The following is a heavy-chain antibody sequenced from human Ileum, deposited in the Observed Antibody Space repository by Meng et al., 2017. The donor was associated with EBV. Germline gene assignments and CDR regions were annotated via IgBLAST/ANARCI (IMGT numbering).Heavy chain of an antibody. Sequence: LRESGPGLVKPSGTLSLTGTVSGDSISSDIWWSWVRQPPGKGLEWIGEVYHRGDTNYNPSLKSRVDISVDKSKNQFYLSLFSVTAADTAVYYCGRDQGRELINHWGQGTLVTVSS. V-gene: IGHV4-4*02. D-gene: IGHD1-7*01. CDR2: VYHRGDT. J-gene: IGHJ4*02. CDR1: GDSISSDIW. CDR3: GRDQGRELINH.